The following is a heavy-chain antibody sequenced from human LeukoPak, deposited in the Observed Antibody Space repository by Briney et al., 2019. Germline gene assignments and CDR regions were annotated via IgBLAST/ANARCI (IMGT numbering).Heavy chain of an antibody. CDR2: IRKDGSEK. J-gene: IGHJ4*02. V-gene: IGHV3-7*01. D-gene: IGHD1-26*01. CDR3: ATYSGAHHKTFDY. Sequence: TGGSLRLSCADSGFTFSNYDMSWVRQAPGKGLEWVAHIRKDGSEKYYLDSVEGRFTISRDNAKSSLYLQLNSLRVDDTAVYYCATYSGAHHKTFDYWGRGTLVTVSS. CDR1: GFTFSNYD.